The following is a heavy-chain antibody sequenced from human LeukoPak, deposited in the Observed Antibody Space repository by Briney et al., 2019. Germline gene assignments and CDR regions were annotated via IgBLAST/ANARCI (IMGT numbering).Heavy chain of an antibody. V-gene: IGHV3-49*04. CDR2: IRSKAYGGTT. CDR3: TRGIVVVVAAVYYYYGMDV. Sequence: PGGSLRLSCTASGFTFGDYAMSWVRQAPGKGLEWVGFIRSKAYGGTTEYAVSVKGRFTISRDDSKSIAYLQMNSLKTEDTAVYYCTRGIVVVVAAVYYYYGMDVWGQGTTVTVSS. D-gene: IGHD2-15*01. J-gene: IGHJ6*02. CDR1: GFTFGDYA.